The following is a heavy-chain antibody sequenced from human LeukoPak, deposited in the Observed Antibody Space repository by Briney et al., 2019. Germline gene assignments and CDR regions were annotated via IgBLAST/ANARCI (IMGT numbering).Heavy chain of an antibody. D-gene: IGHD2-2*01. V-gene: IGHV1-18*01. CDR1: GYTFTSYG. CDR3: ARQAACSSIRCPIDY. J-gene: IGHJ4*02. CDR2: ISAYNGDT. Sequence: ASVKVSCKASGYTFTSYGISWVRQAPGQGLEWMGWISAYNGDTNYAQNFQGRVTVTTDTSTSTAYMELRSLRSVDTAVYYCARQAACSSIRCPIDYWGQGTLVTVSA.